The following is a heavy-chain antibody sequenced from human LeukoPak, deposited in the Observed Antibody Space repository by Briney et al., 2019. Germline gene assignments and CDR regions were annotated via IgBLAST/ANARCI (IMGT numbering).Heavy chain of an antibody. Sequence: GGSLRLSCAASGFTFSSYGMNWVRQAPGKGLEWVSVISVSGYTTYYAESVKGRFTISRDNSKNTLYLQMNSLRAEDTAVYYCAKGRAGPWGQGTLVTVSS. CDR1: GFTFSSYG. J-gene: IGHJ5*02. V-gene: IGHV3-23*01. CDR3: AKGRAGP. CDR2: ISVSGYTT.